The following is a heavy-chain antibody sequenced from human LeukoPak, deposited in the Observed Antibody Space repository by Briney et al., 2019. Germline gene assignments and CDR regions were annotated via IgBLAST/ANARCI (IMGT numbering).Heavy chain of an antibody. CDR3: ARGLVVPAAIHYYYYGMDV. V-gene: IGHV3-33*01. CDR2: IWYDGSNK. J-gene: IGHJ6*02. Sequence: GGSLRLSCAASGFTFSSYGMHWVRQAPGKGLEWVAVIWYDGSNKYYADSVKGRFTISRGNSKNTLYLQMNSLRAEDTAVYYCARGLVVPAAIHYYYYGMDVWGQGTTVTVSS. CDR1: GFTFSSYG. D-gene: IGHD2-2*01.